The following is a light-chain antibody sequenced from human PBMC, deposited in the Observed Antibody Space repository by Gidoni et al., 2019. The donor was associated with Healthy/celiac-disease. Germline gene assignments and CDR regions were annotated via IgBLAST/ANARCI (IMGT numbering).Light chain of an antibody. CDR3: QQYNNWPPWT. CDR1: QGVSNN. V-gene: IGKV3-15*01. CDR2: GAS. J-gene: IGKJ1*01. Sequence: EIVMTQSPATLSVSPGERATLSCRASQGVSNNLAWSPQKPGQAPRLLPYGASPRATGIPAQFPCTGSGTEFPLTISSLQSGSFAVYYCQQYNNWPPWTFGQGTKVEIK.